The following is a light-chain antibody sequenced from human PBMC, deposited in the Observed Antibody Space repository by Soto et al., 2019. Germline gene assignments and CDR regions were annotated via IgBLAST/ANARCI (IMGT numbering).Light chain of an antibody. V-gene: IGKV4-1*01. CDR1: QSVLYRSNNKNY. J-gene: IGKJ3*01. CDR2: WAS. CDR3: QQYYSTLPT. Sequence: DIVMTQSPDSLAVSLGERATINCKSSQSVLYRSNNKNYLAWYQQKPGQPPKLLIYWASTRESGVPDRFSGSGSGTDFTLTISSLQAEDVAVYYCQQYYSTLPTFGPGTKVDIK.